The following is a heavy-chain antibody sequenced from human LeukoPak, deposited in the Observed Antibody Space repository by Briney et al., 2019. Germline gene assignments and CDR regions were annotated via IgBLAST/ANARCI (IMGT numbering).Heavy chain of an antibody. CDR3: ARGAYCGGDCYSHFDY. Sequence: PGGSLRLSCAASGFTFSSYSMNWVRQAPGKGLEWVSSISSSSSYIYYADSVKGRFTISRDNAKNSLYLQMNSLRAEDTAVYYCARGAYCGGDCYSHFDYWGQGTLVTVSS. J-gene: IGHJ4*02. D-gene: IGHD2-21*01. CDR1: GFTFSSYS. V-gene: IGHV3-21*01. CDR2: ISSSSSYI.